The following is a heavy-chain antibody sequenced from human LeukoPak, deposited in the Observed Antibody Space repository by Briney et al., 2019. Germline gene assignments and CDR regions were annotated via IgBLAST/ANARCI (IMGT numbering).Heavy chain of an antibody. V-gene: IGHV1-24*01. CDR2: FDPEDDET. D-gene: IGHD4-17*01. J-gene: IGHJ3*02. CDR3: ATDKPGTVTDAFDI. CDR1: GYTLTELS. Sequence: TSVKVSCKVSGYTLTELSMYWVRQAPGKGLEWIGGFDPEDDETIYAQKFQGRVTMTEDTSTDTAYMELSSLRSEDTAVYYCATDKPGTVTDAFDIWGQGTMVTVS.